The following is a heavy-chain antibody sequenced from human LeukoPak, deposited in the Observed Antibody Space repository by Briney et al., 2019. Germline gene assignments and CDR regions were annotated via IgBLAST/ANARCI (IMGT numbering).Heavy chain of an antibody. D-gene: IGHD3-10*01. Sequence: PSETLSLTCTVSGGSISSYYWSWIRQPPGKGLEWIGYIYYSGSTNYNPSLKSRVTISVDTSKNQFSLKLSSVTAADTAVYYCARNVIVVRGVIITPLDAFDIWGQGTMVTVSS. CDR3: ARNVIVVRGVIITPLDAFDI. J-gene: IGHJ3*02. CDR2: IYYSGST. V-gene: IGHV4-59*01. CDR1: GGSISSYY.